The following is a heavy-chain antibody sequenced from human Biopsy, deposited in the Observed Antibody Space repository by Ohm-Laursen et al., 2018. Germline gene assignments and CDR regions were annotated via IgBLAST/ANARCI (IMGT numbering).Heavy chain of an antibody. D-gene: IGHD3-3*01. Sequence: GTLSLTCTVSGGSISSYYWSWIRQPPGKGLEWIGYISNRGSTNYNPSLRGRVTISVDTSKKQFSLKLTSVISADTAVFFCARLYRLDDYWNDDPPDTFDVWGQGTMVTVSS. J-gene: IGHJ3*01. CDR3: ARLYRLDDYWNDDPPDTFDV. CDR2: ISNRGST. V-gene: IGHV4-59*01. CDR1: GGSISSYY.